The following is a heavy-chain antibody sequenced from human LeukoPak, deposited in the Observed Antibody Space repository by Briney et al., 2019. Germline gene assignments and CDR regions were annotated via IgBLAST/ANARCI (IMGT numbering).Heavy chain of an antibody. Sequence: GASVKVSCKASGYTFTSYYMHWVRQGPGQGLEWMGIINPSGGSTSYAQKFQGRVTMTRDTSTSTVYMELSSLRSEDTAVYYCEVTGVGYCSSTSCYGAFDIWGQGTMVTVSS. D-gene: IGHD2-2*01. CDR2: INPSGGST. J-gene: IGHJ3*02. CDR3: EVTGVGYCSSTSCYGAFDI. V-gene: IGHV1-46*01. CDR1: GYTFTSYY.